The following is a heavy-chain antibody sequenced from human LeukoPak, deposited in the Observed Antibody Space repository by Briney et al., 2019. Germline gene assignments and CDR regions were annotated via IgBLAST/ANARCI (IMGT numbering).Heavy chain of an antibody. D-gene: IGHD2-21*01. CDR3: ARGGIVVAVYFDF. CDR1: GYSISNDYY. J-gene: IGHJ4*02. Sequence: PSETLSLTCIVSGYSISNDYYWGCVRQPPGRGLEWIEIVYSAGSPYYNPSLKSRVTISVDTSKNNLSLRMRSVTAADTAVYYCARGGIVVAVYFDFWGKGTLLTVSS. CDR2: VYSAGSP. V-gene: IGHV4-38-2*02.